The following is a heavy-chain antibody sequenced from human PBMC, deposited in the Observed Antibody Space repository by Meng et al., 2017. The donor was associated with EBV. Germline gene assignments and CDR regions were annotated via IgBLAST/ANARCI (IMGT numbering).Heavy chain of an antibody. CDR3: ARGRYYGDYFWFDP. J-gene: IGHJ5*02. D-gene: IGHD4-17*01. V-gene: IGHV4-61*01. CDR1: GGSVSSGSYY. CDR2: IYYSGST. Sequence: VQLQESGPGLVKPSETLSLTCTVSGGSVSSGSYYWSWIRQPPGKGLEWIGYIYYSGSTNYNPSLKSRVTISVDTSKNQFSLKLSSVTAADTAVYYRARGRYYGDYFWFDPWGQGTLVTVSS.